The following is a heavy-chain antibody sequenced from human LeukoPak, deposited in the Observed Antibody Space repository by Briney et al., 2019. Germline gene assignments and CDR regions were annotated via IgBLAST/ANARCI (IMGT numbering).Heavy chain of an antibody. D-gene: IGHD1-14*01. Sequence: PSETLSLTCAMSGGSVSDGHIYWNWVRQAAGKGLEWIGRISDRRNINYNPSLKSRVTISLDTSRNQFSLKLTSVTAADTAVYYCATNRATYSRWFAPWGHGTLVTVSS. V-gene: IGHV4-61*02. CDR3: ATNRATYSRWFAP. CDR2: ISDRRNI. J-gene: IGHJ5*02. CDR1: GGSVSDGHIY.